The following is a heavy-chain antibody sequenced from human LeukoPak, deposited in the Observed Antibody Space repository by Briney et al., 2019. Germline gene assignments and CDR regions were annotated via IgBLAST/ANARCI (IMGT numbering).Heavy chain of an antibody. CDR1: GDIFSNYA. D-gene: IGHD1-1*01. Sequence: SVKVSCKASGDIFSNYAISWVRQAPGQGLEWMGRIIPLFDTADYAQKFQGRVTITADKSTSTVHMQLSSLRSEDTAIYYCARERMETLPNCFDPWGQGTLVTVSS. CDR3: ARERMETLPNCFDP. CDR2: IIPLFDTA. J-gene: IGHJ5*02. V-gene: IGHV1-69*06.